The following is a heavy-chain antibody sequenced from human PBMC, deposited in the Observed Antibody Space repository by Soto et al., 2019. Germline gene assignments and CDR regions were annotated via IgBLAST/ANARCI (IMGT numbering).Heavy chain of an antibody. CDR3: AREAAAGSFDY. CDR1: GFTFSSYS. Sequence: EVQLVESVGGLVKPGVSLRLSCAASGFTFSSYSMNWVRQAPGKGLEWVSSISSSSSYIYYADSVKGRFTISRDNATNSLYRQMNSLRAADTAVYYCAREAAAGSFDYWGQGTPVTVSS. J-gene: IGHJ4*02. CDR2: ISSSSSYI. V-gene: IGHV3-21*01. D-gene: IGHD6-13*01.